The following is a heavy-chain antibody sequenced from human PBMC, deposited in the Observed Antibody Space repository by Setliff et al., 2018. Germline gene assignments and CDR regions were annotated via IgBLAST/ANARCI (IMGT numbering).Heavy chain of an antibody. J-gene: IGHJ5*02. CDR3: AREGLTLVRGATSWFDP. Sequence: GASVKVSCKASGGTFSSYANSWVRQAPGQRLEWMGWINAGNGNTKYSQKFQGRVTITRDTSASTAYMELSSLRSEDTAVYYCAREGLTLVRGATSWFDPWGQGTLVTVSS. CDR2: INAGNGNT. V-gene: IGHV1-3*01. CDR1: GGTFSSYA. D-gene: IGHD3-10*01.